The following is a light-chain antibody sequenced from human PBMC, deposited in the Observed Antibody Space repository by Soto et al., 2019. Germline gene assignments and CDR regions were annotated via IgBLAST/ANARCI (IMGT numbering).Light chain of an antibody. CDR1: SSDLGGYDY. V-gene: IGLV2-14*01. Sequence: QSALTQPASVSGSHGQSITLSCTGTSSDLGGYDYVSWYQRHTGKAPKLIIYDVNNRPSGVSNRFSGSKSGNTASLTISGLQAEDEAEYYCTSYASGSSHVVFGGGNKLTVL. CDR2: DVN. J-gene: IGLJ2*01. CDR3: TSYASGSSHVV.